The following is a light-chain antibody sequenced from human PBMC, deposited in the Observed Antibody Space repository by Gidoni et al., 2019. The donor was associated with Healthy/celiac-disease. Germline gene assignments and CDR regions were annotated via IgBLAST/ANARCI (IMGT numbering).Light chain of an antibody. V-gene: IGKV1-39*01. CDR1: QSISSY. Sequence: DVQMTQSPSSLSASVGDSVTITCRASQSISSYLNWYQQKPGKAPKLLIYASSSLQSGVPSRFSGSGSGTDFTLTSRRLQPEDFATYYCQQSYSTPLTFGGGTKVEIK. CDR3: QQSYSTPLT. J-gene: IGKJ4*01. CDR2: ASS.